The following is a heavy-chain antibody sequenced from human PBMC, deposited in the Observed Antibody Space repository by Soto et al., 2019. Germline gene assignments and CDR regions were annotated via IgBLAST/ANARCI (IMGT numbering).Heavy chain of an antibody. CDR1: GFTFSSYS. D-gene: IGHD6-6*01. V-gene: IGHV3-21*04. J-gene: IGHJ5*02. CDR2: ISSSSSYI. CDR3: AKGSRAALTSNAPPNNWFDP. Sequence: GSLRLSCAASGFTFSSYSMNSVRQAPGKGLEWVSSISSSSSYIYYADSVKGRFTISRDNSKNTLFLQMNSLRAEDTALYFCAKGSRAALTSNAPPNNWFDPWGQGTLVTVSS.